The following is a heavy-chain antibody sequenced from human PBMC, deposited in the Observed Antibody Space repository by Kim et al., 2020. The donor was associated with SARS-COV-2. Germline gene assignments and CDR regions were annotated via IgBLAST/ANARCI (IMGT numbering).Heavy chain of an antibody. Sequence: GGSLRLSCAASGFTFSSYSMNWVRQAPGKGLEWVSSISSSSRYIYYADSVKGRFTISRDNAKNSLYLQMNSLRAEDMAVYYCARGTGGSGSYRLISWFDPWGQGTLVTVSS. CDR1: GFTFSSYS. J-gene: IGHJ5*02. CDR3: ARGTGGSGSYRLISWFDP. D-gene: IGHD3-10*01. V-gene: IGHV3-21*01. CDR2: ISSSSRYI.